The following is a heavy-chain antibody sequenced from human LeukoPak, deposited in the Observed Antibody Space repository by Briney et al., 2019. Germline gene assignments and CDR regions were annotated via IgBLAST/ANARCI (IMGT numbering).Heavy chain of an antibody. V-gene: IGHV4-61*02. D-gene: IGHD2-15*01. CDR1: GGSISSGSYY. J-gene: IGHJ3*02. CDR2: IYTSGST. Sequence: SETLSLTCTVSGGSISSGSYYWSWIRQPAGKGLEWIGRIYTSGSTNYNPSLKSRVTISVDTSKNQFSLKLSSVTAADTAVYYCARKLSRGVREGAFDIWGQGTMVTVSS. CDR3: ARKLSRGVREGAFDI.